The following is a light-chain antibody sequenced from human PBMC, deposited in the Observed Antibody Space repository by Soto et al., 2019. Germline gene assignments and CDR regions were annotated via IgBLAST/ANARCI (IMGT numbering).Light chain of an antibody. CDR3: SSFTSAYTFV. J-gene: IGLJ1*01. CDR1: SSYVGGYNY. V-gene: IGLV2-14*01. CDR2: EVS. Sequence: QSVLTQPASVSGSPGQSIAISCTGTSSYVGGYNYVSWYQQHPGKAPKLLLSEVSNRPSGVSDRFSGSKSGNTASLTISGLQTQDEADYYCSSFTSAYTFVFGTGTKVTVL.